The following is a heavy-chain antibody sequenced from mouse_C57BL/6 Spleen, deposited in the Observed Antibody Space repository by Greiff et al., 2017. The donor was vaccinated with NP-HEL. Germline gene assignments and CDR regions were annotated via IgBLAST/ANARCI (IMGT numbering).Heavy chain of an antibody. CDR3: TRSRDGYFLYYFDY. CDR1: GYTFTDYE. V-gene: IGHV1-15*01. D-gene: IGHD2-3*01. J-gene: IGHJ2*01. Sequence: VQLQQSGAELVRPGASVTLSCKASGYTFTDYEMHWVKQTPVHGLEWIGAIDPETGGTAYNQKFKGKAILTADKSSSTAYMELRSLTSEDSAVYYCTRSRDGYFLYYFDYWGQGTTLTVSS. CDR2: IDPETGGT.